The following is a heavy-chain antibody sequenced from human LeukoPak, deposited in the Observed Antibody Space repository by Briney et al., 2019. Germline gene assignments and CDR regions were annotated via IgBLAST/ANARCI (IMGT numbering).Heavy chain of an antibody. D-gene: IGHD3-22*01. CDR2: IFYSGST. Sequence: SQTLSLTCTVSGDSISSYYWSWIRQSPGKGLEWIGYIFYSGSTTYNPSLKSRVTISVDTSKNQFSLKVSSVTAADTAVYYCARGPDYYDSSGYFRRWGQGTLVTVSS. V-gene: IGHV4-59*01. CDR1: GDSISSYY. J-gene: IGHJ4*02. CDR3: ARGPDYYDSSGYFRR.